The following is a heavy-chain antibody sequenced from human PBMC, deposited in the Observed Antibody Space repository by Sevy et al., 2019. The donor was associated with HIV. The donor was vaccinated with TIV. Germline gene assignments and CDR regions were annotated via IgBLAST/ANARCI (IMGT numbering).Heavy chain of an antibody. CDR2: ISSSGSTI. V-gene: IGHV3-11*01. J-gene: IGHJ4*02. Sequence: GGSLRLSCAASGFTFSDYYMSWIRQAPGKGLEWVSYISSSGSTIYYADSVKGRFTISRDNAKNSLYLQMNSLRAEDTAVYYCASVGSDILTGPLFDYWGQGTLVTVSS. D-gene: IGHD3-9*01. CDR1: GFTFSDYY. CDR3: ASVGSDILTGPLFDY.